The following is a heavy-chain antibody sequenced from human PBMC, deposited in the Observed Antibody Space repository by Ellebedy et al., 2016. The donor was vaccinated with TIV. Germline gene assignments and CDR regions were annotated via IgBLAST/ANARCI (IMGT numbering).Heavy chain of an antibody. V-gene: IGHV3-7*03. CDR1: GSMSSNYW. D-gene: IGHD1-26*01. J-gene: IGHJ6*02. CDR3: ARVLTFLGELRYGMDV. Sequence: PGGSLRPSCAAPGSMSSNYWTTWVRQAPEKGLEWVANTKQDGREKYYVDSVKGRFTISRDNAKKSLSLQMNSLRAEDTAVYHCARVLTFLGELRYGMDVWGQGTTVTVSS. CDR2: TKQDGREK.